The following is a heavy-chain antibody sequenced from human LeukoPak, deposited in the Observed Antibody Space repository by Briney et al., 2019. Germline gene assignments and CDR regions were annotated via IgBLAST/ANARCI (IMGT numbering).Heavy chain of an antibody. J-gene: IGHJ4*02. V-gene: IGHV1-2*02. CDR2: INSNNGDT. D-gene: IGHD6-19*01. CDR1: GYTFTAYY. Sequence: GASVKVSCKASGYTFTAYYLHWVRQAPGQGLEWLGWINSNNGDTGYAQKFQGRVTMTRDTSISTVYMELNRLRSDDTAIYYCARAGGWHFDYWGQGTLVTVSS. CDR3: ARAGGWHFDY.